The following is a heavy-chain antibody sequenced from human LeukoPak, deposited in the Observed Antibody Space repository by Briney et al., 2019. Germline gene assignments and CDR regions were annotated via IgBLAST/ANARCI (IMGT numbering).Heavy chain of an antibody. CDR3: AKRYYYDSGSFDY. D-gene: IGHD3-10*01. CDR1: GFSFSNYA. CDR2: TTNSGDST. Sequence: GGSLRLSCAASGFSFSNYAMNWARQAPGEGLEWVSATTNSGDSTYYADSVKGRFTISRDNSKSTLYLQMNSLTAEDTAIYYCAKRYYYDSGSFDYWGQGTLVTVSS. V-gene: IGHV3-23*01. J-gene: IGHJ4*02.